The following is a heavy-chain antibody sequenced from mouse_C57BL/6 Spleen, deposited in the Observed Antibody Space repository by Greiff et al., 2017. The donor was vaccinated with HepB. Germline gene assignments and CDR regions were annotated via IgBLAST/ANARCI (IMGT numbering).Heavy chain of an antibody. D-gene: IGHD1-1*01. CDR2: IDPSDSET. V-gene: IGHV1-52*01. J-gene: IGHJ1*03. CDR1: GYTFTSYW. CDR3: AREGITTVVAHWYFGG. Sequence: QVQLQQPGAELVRPGSSVKLSCKASGYTFTSYWMHWVKQRPIQGLEWIGNIDPSDSETHYNQKFKDKATLTVDKSSSTAYMQLSSLTSEDSAVYYCAREGITTVVAHWYFGGWGTGTTVTASS.